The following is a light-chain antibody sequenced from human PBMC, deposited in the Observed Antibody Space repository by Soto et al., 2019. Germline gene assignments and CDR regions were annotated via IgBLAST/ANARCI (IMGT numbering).Light chain of an antibody. CDR1: SSNIGAGYD. CDR3: QSYDSSLSGWV. V-gene: IGLV1-40*01. CDR2: GNS. Sequence: QSVLTQPPSVSGAPGQRVTISCTGSSSNIGAGYDVHWYQQLPGTAPQLLISGNSNRPSGVPDRFSGSKSGTSASLAINGLQAEDEADYYCQSYDSSLSGWVFGGGTKRTVL. J-gene: IGLJ3*02.